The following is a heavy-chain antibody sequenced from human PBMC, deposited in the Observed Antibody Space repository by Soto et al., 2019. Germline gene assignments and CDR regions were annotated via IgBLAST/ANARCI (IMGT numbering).Heavy chain of an antibody. J-gene: IGHJ4*02. V-gene: IGHV3-30*18. D-gene: IGHD1-1*01. Sequence: QVQLVESGGGVVQPGRSLRLSCAAPGFTFSSSAIHWVRQAPGKGLEWVAFISYDGSNQFFADSVKGRFTLSRDNSKSTVYLQMNSLRGEDTAVYYCAKDPERDYFDSWGQGALVTVSS. CDR2: ISYDGSNQ. CDR1: GFTFSSSA. CDR3: AKDPERDYFDS.